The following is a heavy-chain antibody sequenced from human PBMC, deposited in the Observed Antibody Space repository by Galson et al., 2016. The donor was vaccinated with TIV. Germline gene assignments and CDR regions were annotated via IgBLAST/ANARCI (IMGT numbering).Heavy chain of an antibody. CDR3: ATELYCSSISCYYYYGLDV. CDR1: GYSFLSYG. D-gene: IGHD2-2*01. CDR2: ISAYNGDI. Sequence: SVKVSCKASGYSFLSYGMTWVRQAPGRGLEWLGWISAYNGDIKSARKFQGRVTITTDTSTNTAYMELRSLGSDDTAVYYCATELYCSSISCYYYYGLDVWGHGTTVTVSS. V-gene: IGHV1-18*04. J-gene: IGHJ6*02.